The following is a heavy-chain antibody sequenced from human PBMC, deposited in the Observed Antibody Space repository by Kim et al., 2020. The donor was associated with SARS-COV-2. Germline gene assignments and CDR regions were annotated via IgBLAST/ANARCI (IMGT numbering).Heavy chain of an antibody. CDR3: ARSRTNGDTAYFQY. D-gene: IGHD7-27*01. CDR1: GYTFSDFY. V-gene: IGHV1-2*02. J-gene: IGHJ1*01. CDR2: INPNSGDT. Sequence: ASVKVSCKASGYTFSDFYMHWMRQAPGQGLEWMGWINPNSGDTNYAQKFQGRVTVTRDTSINTAYMELSSLRSDDTAVYYCARSRTNGDTAYFQYWGQGT.